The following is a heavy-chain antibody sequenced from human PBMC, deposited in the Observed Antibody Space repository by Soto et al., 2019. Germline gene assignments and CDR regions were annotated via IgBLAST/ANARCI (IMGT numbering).Heavy chain of an antibody. D-gene: IGHD6-6*01. CDR2: VSPHSGST. CDR3: ARGGYSSSWEFDC. CDR1: GYTFTTYD. Sequence: QVQLVQSGAEVKKPAASLMVSCKASGYTFTTYDIKWVRQTPGQGLEWMGWVSPHSGSTGFAQKFQGRLTITTNTTITTAYMDLISLRSDDAAVYFCARGGYSSSWEFDCWGQGTLVTVS. V-gene: IGHV1-8*01. J-gene: IGHJ4*02.